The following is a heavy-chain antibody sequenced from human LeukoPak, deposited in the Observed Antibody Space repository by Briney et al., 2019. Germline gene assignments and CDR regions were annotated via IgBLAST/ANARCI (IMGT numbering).Heavy chain of an antibody. CDR3: ARDTGYYRNFDY. V-gene: IGHV4-59*01. CDR2: IYYSGTT. Sequence: PSETLSLTCTVPGGSINTYYWSWIRQPPGKGLEWIGYIYYSGTTNYNPSLKSRVAMSVDTSRNQFSLKLSSVTAADAAMYYCARDTGYYRNFDYWGQGTLVTVSS. D-gene: IGHD1-26*01. J-gene: IGHJ4*02. CDR1: GGSINTYY.